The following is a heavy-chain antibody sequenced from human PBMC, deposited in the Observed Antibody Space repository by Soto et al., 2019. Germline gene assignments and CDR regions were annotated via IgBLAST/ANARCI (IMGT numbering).Heavy chain of an antibody. V-gene: IGHV3-9*01. CDR1: GFTFDDYA. Sequence: DVQLVESGGGLVQPGRSLRLSCAASGFTFDDYAMHWVRQAPGKGLEWVSGISWNSGSIGYADSVKGRFTISRDNAKNSLYLQMNSLRAEDTALYYCAKGNGDANSYYYYYMDVWGKGTTVTVSS. CDR3: AKGNGDANSYYYYYMDV. J-gene: IGHJ6*03. D-gene: IGHD4-17*01. CDR2: ISWNSGSI.